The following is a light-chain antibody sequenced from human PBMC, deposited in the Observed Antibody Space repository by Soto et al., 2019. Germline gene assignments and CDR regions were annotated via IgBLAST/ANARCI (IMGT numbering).Light chain of an antibody. J-gene: IGKJ2*01. Sequence: VLTQSPGTLSLSPGERATLSCRAGQSVSSGYLAWYQQKPGQAPRLLIYATYTRATGIPDRFSGSGSGTDFTLTISRLQPEDFAVYYCQQYGPSPLYTFGQGNKLEIK. CDR1: QSVSSGY. CDR3: QQYGPSPLYT. V-gene: IGKV3-20*01. CDR2: ATY.